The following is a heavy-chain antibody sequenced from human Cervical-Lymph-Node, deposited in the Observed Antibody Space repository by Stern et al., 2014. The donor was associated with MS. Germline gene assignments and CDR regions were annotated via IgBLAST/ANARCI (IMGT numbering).Heavy chain of an antibody. Sequence: DQLVESGAEVKKPGSSVKVSCKASGGTFSSYAISWVRQAPGQGLEWMGGIIPIFGTANYAQKFQGRVTITADESTSTAYMELSSLRSEDTAVYYCARDLITMIVVDRTERFYYYGMDVWGQGTTVTVSS. CDR3: ARDLITMIVVDRTERFYYYGMDV. D-gene: IGHD3-22*01. CDR1: GGTFSSYA. V-gene: IGHV1-69*01. CDR2: IIPIFGTA. J-gene: IGHJ6*02.